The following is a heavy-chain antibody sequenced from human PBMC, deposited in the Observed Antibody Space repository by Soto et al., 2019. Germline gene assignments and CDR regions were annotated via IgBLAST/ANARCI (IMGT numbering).Heavy chain of an antibody. CDR2: IYYSGST. CDR1: GGSISSYY. D-gene: IGHD4-17*01. V-gene: IGHV4-59*08. J-gene: IGHJ6*02. CDR3: GRGGDSSYYYYGMDV. Sequence: PSETLSLTCTVSGGSISSYYWSWIRQPPGKGLEWIGYIYYSGSTNYNPSLKSRVTISVDTSKNQFSLKLSSVTAADTAVYYCGRGGDSSYYYYGMDVWGQGTTVTVSS.